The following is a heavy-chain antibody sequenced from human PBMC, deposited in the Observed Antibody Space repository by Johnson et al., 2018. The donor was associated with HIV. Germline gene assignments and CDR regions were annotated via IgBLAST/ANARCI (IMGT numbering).Heavy chain of an antibody. CDR1: GYTFSSYG. CDR2: IKTDGRGT. Sequence: MLLVESGGGVVQPGRSLRLSCAASGYTFSSYGMHWVRQAPGKGLEWVSRIKTDGRGTNYADSVRGRFTISRDDAKNTLYLQMNSLRAEDTAVYYCARERSGTIAFDIWGQGTMVTVSS. J-gene: IGHJ3*02. CDR3: ARERSGTIAFDI. V-gene: IGHV3-74*01. D-gene: IGHD1-7*01.